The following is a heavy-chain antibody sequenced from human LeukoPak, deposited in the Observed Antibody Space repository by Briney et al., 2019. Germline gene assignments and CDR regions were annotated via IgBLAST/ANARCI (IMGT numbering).Heavy chain of an antibody. D-gene: IGHD4-17*01. V-gene: IGHV3-9*01. J-gene: IGHJ3*02. Sequence: GRSLRLSCAASGFTFYDYAMHWVRHAPGKGLEGVSGISWNSGSIGYADSVKGRFTISRDNAKNSLYLQMNSLRAEDTALYYCAKDTRTTVTTDGAFDIWGQGTMVTVSS. CDR1: GFTFYDYA. CDR3: AKDTRTTVTTDGAFDI. CDR2: ISWNSGSI.